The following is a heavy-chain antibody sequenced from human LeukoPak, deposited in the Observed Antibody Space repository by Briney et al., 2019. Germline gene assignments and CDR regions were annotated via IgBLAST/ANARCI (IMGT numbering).Heavy chain of an antibody. Sequence: GESLKISCQGSGYSFTTYWIGWARPMPGRGLEWVGIIYPGDSNTRYSPSFQGQVTISADKSIRTAYLQWSSLKASDTAMYYCARPPYSGSYYDAFDIWGQGTMVTVSS. V-gene: IGHV5-51*01. CDR1: GYSFTTYW. D-gene: IGHD1-26*01. CDR2: IYPGDSNT. CDR3: ARPPYSGSYYDAFDI. J-gene: IGHJ3*02.